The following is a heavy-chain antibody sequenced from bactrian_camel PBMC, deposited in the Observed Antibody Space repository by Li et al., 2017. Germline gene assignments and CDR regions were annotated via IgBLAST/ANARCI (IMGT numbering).Heavy chain of an antibody. Sequence: VQLVESGGGLVQPGGSLRLSCTASGFRFDTNTMGWIRQAPGKGLEWVSGIRQNGDVTHVADSLKGRFTASRNNAESTVYLQMDSLKPEDTGVYYCAKGGTAYGMDYWGKGTQVTVS. D-gene: IGHD2*01. CDR2: IRQNGDVT. V-gene: IGHV3-1*01. J-gene: IGHJ7*01. CDR1: GFRFDTNT.